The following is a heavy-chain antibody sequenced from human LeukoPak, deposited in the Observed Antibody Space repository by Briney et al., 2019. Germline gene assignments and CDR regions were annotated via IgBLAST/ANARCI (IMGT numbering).Heavy chain of an antibody. V-gene: IGHV1-2*06. CDR1: GYTFTGYY. CDR2: INPNSGGT. Sequence: ASVKVSCKASGYTFTGYYMHWVRQAPGQGLEWMGRINPNSGGTNYAQKFQGRVTMTRDTSISTAYMELSSLRSEDTAVYYCATSPFRRITIFGVVIPVWFDPWGQGTLVTVSS. J-gene: IGHJ5*02. D-gene: IGHD3-3*01. CDR3: ATSPFRRITIFGVVIPVWFDP.